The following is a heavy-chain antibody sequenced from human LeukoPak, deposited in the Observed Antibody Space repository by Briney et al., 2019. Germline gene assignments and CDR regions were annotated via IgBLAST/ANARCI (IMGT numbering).Heavy chain of an antibody. CDR2: IYSGGST. D-gene: IGHD6-13*01. CDR3: AREMAAGHYHDASDI. J-gene: IGHJ3*02. V-gene: IGHV3-66*01. CDR1: GFTVSSNY. Sequence: GGSLRLSCAASGFTVSSNYMSWVRQAPGKGLEWVSVIYSGGSTYYADSVKGRFTISRDNSKNTLYLQMNSLRAEDTAVYYCAREMAAGHYHDASDIWGQGTMVTVSS.